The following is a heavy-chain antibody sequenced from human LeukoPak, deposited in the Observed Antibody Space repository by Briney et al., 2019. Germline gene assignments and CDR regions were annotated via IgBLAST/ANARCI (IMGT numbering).Heavy chain of an antibody. D-gene: IGHD6-13*01. CDR1: GFTFNNYA. CDR2: INVGGDST. J-gene: IGHJ5*02. V-gene: IGHV3-23*01. Sequence: GGSLRLSCAASGFTFNNYAMNWVRQAPGKALEWVSTINVGGDSTYYPDSVKGRFSISRDNSKNTLYLQMSSLRAEDTAIYYCARSPIPAAGTWFDPWGQGTLVTVSS. CDR3: ARSPIPAAGTWFDP.